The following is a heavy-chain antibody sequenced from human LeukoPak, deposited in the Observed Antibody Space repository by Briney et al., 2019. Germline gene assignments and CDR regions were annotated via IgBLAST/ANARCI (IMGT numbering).Heavy chain of an antibody. CDR3: ARGSGWHPYYFDY. CDR2: INPNSGGT. J-gene: IGHJ4*02. Sequence: ASVKVSCKASGYTFTGYYMHWVRQAPGRGLEWMGRINPNSGGTNYAQKFQGRVTMTRDTSISTAYMELSRLRSDDTAVYYCARGSGWHPYYFDYWGQGTLVTVSS. V-gene: IGHV1-2*06. D-gene: IGHD6-19*01. CDR1: GYTFTGYY.